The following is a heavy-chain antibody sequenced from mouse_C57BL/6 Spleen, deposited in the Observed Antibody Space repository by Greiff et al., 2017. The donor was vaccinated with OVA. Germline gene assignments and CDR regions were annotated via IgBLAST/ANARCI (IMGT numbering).Heavy chain of an antibody. CDR3: ARLLHAMDY. V-gene: IGHV1-69*01. CDR2: IDPSDSYT. J-gene: IGHJ4*01. Sequence: QVQLQQPGAELVMPGASVKLSCKASGYTFTSYWMHWVKQRPGQGLEWIGEIDPSDSYTNYNQKFKGKSTLTVDKSSSTAYMQLSSLTSEDSAVYYCARLLHAMDYWGQGTSVTVSS. D-gene: IGHD1-1*01. CDR1: GYTFTSYW.